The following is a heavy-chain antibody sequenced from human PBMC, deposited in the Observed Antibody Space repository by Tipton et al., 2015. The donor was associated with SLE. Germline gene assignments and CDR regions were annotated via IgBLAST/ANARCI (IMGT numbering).Heavy chain of an antibody. CDR1: GGSISSGGYY. CDR2: IYYSGNT. Sequence: TLSLTCTVSGGSISSGGYYWTWIRQLPGKGLEWIGYIYYSGNTYYNPSLESRLTISIDTSKNQFSLKLSSVTAADTAVYYCARVLGVVKSYYMDVWGKGTTVTVSS. CDR3: ARVLGVVKSYYMDV. V-gene: IGHV4-31*03. D-gene: IGHD3-3*01. J-gene: IGHJ6*03.